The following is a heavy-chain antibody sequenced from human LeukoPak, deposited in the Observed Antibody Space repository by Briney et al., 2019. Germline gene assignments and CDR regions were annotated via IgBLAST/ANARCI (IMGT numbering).Heavy chain of an antibody. D-gene: IGHD5-12*01. V-gene: IGHV1-8*01. Sequence: GASVKVSCKASGYTFTSYDINWVRQATGQGLEWMGWMNPNSGNTGYAQKFQGRVTMTRNTSISTAYMELSSLRSEDTAVYYCARDGDSGYDYEIDYWGQGTLVTVSS. J-gene: IGHJ4*02. CDR3: ARDGDSGYDYEIDY. CDR1: GYTFTSYD. CDR2: MNPNSGNT.